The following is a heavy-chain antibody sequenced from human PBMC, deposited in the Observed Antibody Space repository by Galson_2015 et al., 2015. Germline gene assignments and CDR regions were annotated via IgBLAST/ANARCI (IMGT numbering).Heavy chain of an antibody. D-gene: IGHD5-12*01. V-gene: IGHV3-74*01. J-gene: IGHJ4*02. Sequence: SLRLSCAASGFTFSRYWMHWVRQPPGKGLVWVSRINSDGSSTTYADSVKGRFTISRDNAKNTLYLQMHSLRAEDTAVYYCARVDGWLGEYWGQGTLVTVSS. CDR1: GFTFSRYW. CDR2: INSDGSST. CDR3: ARVDGWLGEY.